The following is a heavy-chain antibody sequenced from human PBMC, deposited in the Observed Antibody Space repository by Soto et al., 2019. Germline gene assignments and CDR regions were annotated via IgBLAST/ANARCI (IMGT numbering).Heavy chain of an antibody. J-gene: IGHJ6*02. CDR1: GFIFSSFW. Sequence: EVRLEEAGGGFVQPGGSLRVSCSGSGFIFSSFWMHLVRQGPGKGLEWVSRINGDGASLAYADSVKGRFSISRDNVKNTLHLQMNSLGADDTAVYFCAREGSLGLDVWGRGTTVTVSS. D-gene: IGHD3-10*01. CDR3: AREGSLGLDV. CDR2: INGDGASL. V-gene: IGHV3-74*03.